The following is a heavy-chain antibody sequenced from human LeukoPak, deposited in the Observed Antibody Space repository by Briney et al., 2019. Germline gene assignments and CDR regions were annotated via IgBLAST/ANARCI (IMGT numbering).Heavy chain of an antibody. V-gene: IGHV4-30-4*01. J-gene: IGHJ5*02. Sequence: NPSETLSLTCTVSGGSISSGDYYWSWIRQPPGKGLEWIGYIYYSGSTYYNPSLKSRVTISVDTSKNQFSLKLSSVTAADTAVYYCAGQYDYSQNSWFDPWGQGTLVTVSS. D-gene: IGHD4-11*01. CDR1: GGSISSGDYY. CDR3: AGQYDYSQNSWFDP. CDR2: IYYSGST.